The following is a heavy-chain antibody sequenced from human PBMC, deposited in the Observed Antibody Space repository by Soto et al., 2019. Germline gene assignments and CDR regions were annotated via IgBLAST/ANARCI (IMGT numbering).Heavy chain of an antibody. CDR1: GFTFSSSN. J-gene: IGHJ4*02. D-gene: IGHD3-10*01. V-gene: IGHV3-30-3*01. CDR3: ARDGYNRGGFDY. Sequence: PGGSLRLSCVASGFTFSSSNMHWVRQAPGEGLEWVAVISFDGANTFYADSVKGRFTISRDISRDTLYLQMSSLRDEDTAIYYCARDGYNRGGFDYWGQGTLVTVSS. CDR2: ISFDGANT.